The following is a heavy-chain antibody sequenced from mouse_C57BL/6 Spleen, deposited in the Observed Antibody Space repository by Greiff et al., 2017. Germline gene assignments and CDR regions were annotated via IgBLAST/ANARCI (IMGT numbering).Heavy chain of an antibody. V-gene: IGHV1-26*01. Sequence: EVQLQQSGPELVKPGASVKISCKASGYTFTDYYMNWVKQSHGKSLEWIGDINPNNGGTSYNQKFKGKATLTVDKSSSTAYMELRSLTSEDSAVYYCASSYALDYWGQGTTLTVSS. J-gene: IGHJ2*01. CDR2: INPNNGGT. CDR3: ASSYALDY. D-gene: IGHD1-1*01. CDR1: GYTFTDYY.